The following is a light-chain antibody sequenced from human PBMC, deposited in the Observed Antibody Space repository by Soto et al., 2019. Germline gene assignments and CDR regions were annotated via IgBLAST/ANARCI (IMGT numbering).Light chain of an antibody. V-gene: IGKV3D-15*01. J-gene: IGKJ1*01. CDR3: QQYYNLPWT. Sequence: EIVLTQSPATLSLSPGERATLSCRASQSVSSYLAWYQQKPGQAPRLLVYDASTRATGIPARFSGSGSGTEFTLTISSLQPEDFAVYCCQQYYNLPWTFGQGTKVDIK. CDR1: QSVSSY. CDR2: DAS.